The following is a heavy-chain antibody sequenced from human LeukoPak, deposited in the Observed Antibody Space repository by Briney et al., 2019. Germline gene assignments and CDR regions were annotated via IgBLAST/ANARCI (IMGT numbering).Heavy chain of an antibody. CDR1: GGSFSGYY. D-gene: IGHD6-13*01. Sequence: SETLSLTCAVYGGSFSGYYWSWIRQPPGKGLEWIGEINHSGSTNYNPSLKSRVTMSIDTSKNQFSLKLSSVTAADTALYYCARPKYSSSWYFDSWGQGTLVTVSS. J-gene: IGHJ4*02. CDR2: INHSGST. CDR3: ARPKYSSSWYFDS. V-gene: IGHV4-34*01.